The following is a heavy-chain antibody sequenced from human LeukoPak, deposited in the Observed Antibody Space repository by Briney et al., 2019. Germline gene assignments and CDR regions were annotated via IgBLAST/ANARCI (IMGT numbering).Heavy chain of an antibody. J-gene: IGHJ4*02. CDR1: GDSISSYY. Sequence: PSETLSLTCTVSGDSISSYYWSWIRQPPGKGLEWMGYINYSGNTNYNPSLKSRVTISVETCKNQFSLRLTSVTAADTAVYYCAREGRQDYVSFDCWGQGTLVTVSS. D-gene: IGHD4-17*01. V-gene: IGHV4-59*01. CDR3: AREGRQDYVSFDC. CDR2: INYSGNT.